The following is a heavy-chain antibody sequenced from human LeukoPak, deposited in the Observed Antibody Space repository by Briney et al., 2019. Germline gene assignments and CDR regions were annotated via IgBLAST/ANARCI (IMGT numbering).Heavy chain of an antibody. V-gene: IGHV3-23*01. CDR1: GFTFSSYG. J-gene: IGHJ4*02. D-gene: IGHD4-17*01. CDR2: ISGSGGST. Sequence: GGSLRLSCAASGFTFSSYGMSWVRQAPGKGLEWVSAISGSGGSTYYADSVRGRFTISRDDSKNTLYVQMNSLRAEDTGVYYWAKVGPPFSGDYCFDYWGQGTLVTVSS. CDR3: AKVGPPFSGDYCFDY.